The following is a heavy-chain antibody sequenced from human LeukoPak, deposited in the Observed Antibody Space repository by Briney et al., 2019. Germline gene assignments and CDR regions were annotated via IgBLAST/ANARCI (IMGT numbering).Heavy chain of an antibody. CDR2: RNPNSGNT. J-gene: IGHJ6*02. D-gene: IGHD3-10*01. Sequence: GASVKVSCKASGYTFTSYDINLVRQATGQGLEWMGWRNPNSGNTGYAQKFQGRVTMTRNTSISTAYMELSSLRSKDTAVYYCARRRVVRGVILTYYYYGMDVWGQGTTVTVSS. V-gene: IGHV1-8*01. CDR1: GYTFTSYD. CDR3: ARRRVVRGVILTYYYYGMDV.